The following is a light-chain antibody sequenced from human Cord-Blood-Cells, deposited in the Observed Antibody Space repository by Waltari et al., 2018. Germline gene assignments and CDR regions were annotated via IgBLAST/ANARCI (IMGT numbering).Light chain of an antibody. CDR2: KAS. V-gene: IGKV1-5*03. J-gene: IGKJ1*01. CDR3: QQYNSYSWT. CDR1: QSISSW. Sequence: DIQMTQSPSTLSASVGDRVTITCRASQSISSWLAWYQQKPGKAPKLLIYKASSLESGVPSRFSGSGSGTEFTLTISSLQPDDFATYYCQQYNSYSWTFGQGTKLHTK.